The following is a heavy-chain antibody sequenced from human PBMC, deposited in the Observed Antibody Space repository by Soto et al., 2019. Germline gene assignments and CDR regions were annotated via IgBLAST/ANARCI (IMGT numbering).Heavy chain of an antibody. V-gene: IGHV3-72*01. CDR1: GFNLGDHY. CDR2: TRNKVDSYSI. J-gene: IGHJ2*01. Sequence: EVQLVESGGGLVQPGGSLRLSCVASGFNLGDHYMDWVRQAPGKGLEWVGRTRNKVDSYSIQYAASLKGRVTISRDESKNSLYLQMNSLKTEDTAVYYCARIASLPSCYFDLWGRGTLVTVSS. CDR3: ARIASLPSCYFDL.